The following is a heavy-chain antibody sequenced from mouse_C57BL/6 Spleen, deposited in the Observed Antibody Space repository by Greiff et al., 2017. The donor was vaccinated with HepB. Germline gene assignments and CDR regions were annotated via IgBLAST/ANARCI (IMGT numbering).Heavy chain of an antibody. CDR1: GFTFSDYY. CDR3: ASHKDSPYAMDY. J-gene: IGHJ4*01. V-gene: IGHV5-12*01. CDR2: ISNGGGST. Sequence: EVQLVESGGGLVQPGGSLKLSCAASGFTFSDYYMYWVRQTPEKRLEWVAYISNGGGSTYYPDTVKGRFTISRDNAKNTLYLQMSRLKSEDTSMYYCASHKDSPYAMDYWGQGTSVTVSS.